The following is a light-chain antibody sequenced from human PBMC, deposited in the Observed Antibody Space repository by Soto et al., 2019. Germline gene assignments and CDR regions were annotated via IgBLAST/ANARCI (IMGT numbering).Light chain of an antibody. CDR3: QQYYYTPYS. V-gene: IGKV4-1*01. J-gene: IGKJ2*03. CDR1: QSLLYSSNNKNY. CDR2: WAS. Sequence: DIVMTPSPDSLPVSLGERATINCTSIQSLLYSSNNKNYLAWYQQKPGPPPKLLICWASTRESWVPDRFSGRGSGTDFTLTISRLQAEDVAVDYCQQYYYTPYSFGQGTKLEIK.